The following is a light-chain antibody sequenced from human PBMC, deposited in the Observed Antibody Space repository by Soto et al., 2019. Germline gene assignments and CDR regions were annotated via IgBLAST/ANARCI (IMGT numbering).Light chain of an antibody. V-gene: IGLV1-40*01. CDR3: QSYDSSLSGQV. CDR1: SSNIGAGYD. CDR2: GNS. Sequence: QLVLTQPPSVSGAPGQRVTISCTGSSSNIGAGYDVHWYQQLPGTAPKLLIYGNSNRPSGVPDRFSGSNSGTSSSLAITGLQAEDEADYYCQSYDSSLSGQVLGTGTKLTVL. J-gene: IGLJ1*01.